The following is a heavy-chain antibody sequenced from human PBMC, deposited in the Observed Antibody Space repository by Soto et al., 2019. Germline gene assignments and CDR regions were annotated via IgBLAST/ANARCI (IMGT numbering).Heavy chain of an antibody. Sequence: QVQQLESGPGLVKPWDTLSLTCTVSGAYVTDFSWSWILQPARKGLEWIVRITVNGLTQYTPSFWSRVTMSRDRSRNKYSLNLKSAPEADTALYYCARKSGENRTYEARWGQGTLVTVSS. CDR3: ARKSGENRTYEAR. CDR2: ITVNGLT. V-gene: IGHV4-4*07. D-gene: IGHD1-26*01. J-gene: IGHJ1*01. CDR1: GAYVTDFS.